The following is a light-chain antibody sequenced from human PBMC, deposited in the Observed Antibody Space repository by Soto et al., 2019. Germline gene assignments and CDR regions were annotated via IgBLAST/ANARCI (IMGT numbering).Light chain of an antibody. CDR3: SSLASSSTPWV. CDR2: GVT. CDR1: SSDVGAYNY. Sequence: QSVLTQPASVSGSPGQSITISCTGTSSDVGAYNYVSWYQHHPGKVPKVIIYGVTNRPSGVSDRFSGSKSGNTASLTISGLQAEDEADYYCSSLASSSTPWVFGGGTKLTVL. J-gene: IGLJ3*02. V-gene: IGLV2-14*01.